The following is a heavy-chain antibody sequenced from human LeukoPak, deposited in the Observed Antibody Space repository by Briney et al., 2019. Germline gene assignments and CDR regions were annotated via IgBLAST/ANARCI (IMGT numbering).Heavy chain of an antibody. CDR1: GGSIRSSSYY. D-gene: IGHD6-13*01. Sequence: PSETLSLTCTVSGGSIRSSSYYWGWLRQPPGKGLKWIGSIYYSGSTYYNPSLNSRVTISVDTAKNQFSLKLSSVTAADTAVYYCARDLYSSRTNDVFVIWGEGTMVTVSS. CDR3: ARDLYSSRTNDVFVI. V-gene: IGHV4-39*07. J-gene: IGHJ3*02. CDR2: IYYSGST.